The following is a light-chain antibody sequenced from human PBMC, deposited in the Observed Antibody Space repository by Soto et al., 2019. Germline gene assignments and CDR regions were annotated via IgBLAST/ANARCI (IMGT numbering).Light chain of an antibody. CDR1: QSVSSY. CDR2: DAS. J-gene: IGKJ4*01. CDR3: QQYNSWPPLT. Sequence: EIVMTQSPATLSVSPGEGATLSCRASQSVSSYLAWYQQKPGQAPRLLIYDASPRATGVPSRFSGSGSETEFTLTISSLQSEDFAVYYCQQYNSWPPLTFGGGTKVEIK. V-gene: IGKV3-15*01.